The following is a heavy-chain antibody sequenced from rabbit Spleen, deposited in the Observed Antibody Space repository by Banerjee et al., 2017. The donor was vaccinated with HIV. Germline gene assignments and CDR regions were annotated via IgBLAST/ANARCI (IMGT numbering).Heavy chain of an antibody. D-gene: IGHD1-1*01. V-gene: IGHV1S40*01. J-gene: IGHJ6*01. CDR1: GVSFSSSSY. CDR3: ARDTSSSFSSYGMDL. Sequence: QSLEESGGDLVKPGASLTLTCTASGVSFSSSSYLCWVRQAPGKGLEWIACIDAGNSDFTYFATWAKGRFTISKTSSTTVTLQVTRLTAADTATYFCARDTSSSFSSYGMDLWGPGTLVTVS. CDR2: IDAGNSDFT.